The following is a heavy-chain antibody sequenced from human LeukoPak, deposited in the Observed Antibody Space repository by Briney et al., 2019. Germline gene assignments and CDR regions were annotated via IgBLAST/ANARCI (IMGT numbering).Heavy chain of an antibody. D-gene: IGHD3-3*01. J-gene: IGHJ4*02. CDR2: IYYSGST. CDR3: ARGRAYYDFWSGYYPKSDFDY. Sequence: SETLSLTCTVSGGSISSGGYYWSWIRQHPGKGLEWIGYIYYSGSTYYNPSLKSRVTISVDTSKNQFSLKLSSVTAADTAVYYCARGRAYYDFWSGYYPKSDFDYWGQGTLVTVSS. V-gene: IGHV4-31*03. CDR1: GGSISSGGYY.